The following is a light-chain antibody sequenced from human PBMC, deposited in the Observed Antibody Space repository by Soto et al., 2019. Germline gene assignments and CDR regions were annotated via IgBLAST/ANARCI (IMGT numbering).Light chain of an antibody. CDR1: SSDVGGYNY. Sequence: QSVLTQPASVSGSPGQSITISCTGTSSDVGGYNYVSWYQQHPGKAPKLMIYEVSNRPSGVSNRFSGSKSDNTASLTISGLQAEEEADYSCSSYKSRSTLVFGTGTKVTV. V-gene: IGLV2-14*01. CDR3: SSYKSRSTLV. J-gene: IGLJ1*01. CDR2: EVS.